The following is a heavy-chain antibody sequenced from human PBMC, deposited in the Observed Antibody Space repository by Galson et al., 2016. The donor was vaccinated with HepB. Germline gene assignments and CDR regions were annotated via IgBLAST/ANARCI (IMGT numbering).Heavy chain of an antibody. V-gene: IGHV3-21*01. CDR3: ARDLPSTVGKKLGWYFDL. D-gene: IGHD4-23*01. CDR1: GFTFSTYA. Sequence: SLRLSCAASGFTFSTYAMNWVRQAPGKGLEWVSSITSSSTYMYYADSVKGRFTLFRDNAKNSLYLQMNSLRAEDTAVYYCARDLPSTVGKKLGWYFDLWGRGTLVTVSS. J-gene: IGHJ2*01. CDR2: ITSSSTYM.